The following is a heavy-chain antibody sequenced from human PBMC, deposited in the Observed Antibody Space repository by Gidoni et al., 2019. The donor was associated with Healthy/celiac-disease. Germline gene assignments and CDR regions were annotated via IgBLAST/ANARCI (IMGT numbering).Heavy chain of an antibody. CDR1: GFPFSSYG. D-gene: IGHD3-10*01. V-gene: IGHV3-30*18. J-gene: IGHJ5*02. CDR3: AKVGSMVRGVIIPNWFDP. Sequence: VQLVESGGGVVQPGRSLRLSCAASGFPFSSYGMHWVRQAPGKGLEWVAVISYDGSNKYYADSVKGRFTISRDNSKNTLYLQMNSLRAEDTAVYYCAKVGSMVRGVIIPNWFDPWGQGTLVTVSP. CDR2: ISYDGSNK.